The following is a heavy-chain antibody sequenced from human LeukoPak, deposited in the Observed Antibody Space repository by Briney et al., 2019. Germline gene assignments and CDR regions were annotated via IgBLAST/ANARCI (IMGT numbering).Heavy chain of an antibody. D-gene: IGHD2-8*01. J-gene: IGHJ4*02. CDR1: GGSFSGYY. CDR3: ARLILMVYAHFDY. V-gene: IGHV4-34*01. CDR2: INHRGST. Sequence: PSETLSLTCAIYGGSFSGYYWSWIRQPPGKGLEWIGEINHRGSTYYNPSLKSRVTISVDTSKNQFSLKLSSVTAADTAVYYCARLILMVYAHFDYWGQGTLVTVSS.